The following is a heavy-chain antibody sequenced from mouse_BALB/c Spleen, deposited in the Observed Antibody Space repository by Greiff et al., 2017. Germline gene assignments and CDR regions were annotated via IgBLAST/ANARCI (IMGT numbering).Heavy chain of an antibody. J-gene: IGHJ3*01. CDR2: INPSTGYT. CDR1: GYTFTSYW. V-gene: IGHV1-7*01. Sequence: VQLQQSGAELAKPGASVKMSCKASGYTFTSYWMHWVKQRPGQGLEWIGYINPSTGYTEYNQKFKDKATLTADKSSSTAYMQLSSLTSDDSAVYYCARGGNYGSTPFAYWGQGTLVTVSA. D-gene: IGHD1-1*01. CDR3: ARGGNYGSTPFAY.